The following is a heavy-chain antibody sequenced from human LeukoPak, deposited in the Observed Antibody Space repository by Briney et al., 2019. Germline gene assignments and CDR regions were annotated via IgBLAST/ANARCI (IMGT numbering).Heavy chain of an antibody. Sequence: SETLSLTCTVSGGSISSYYWSWIRQPAGKGLEWIGRIYTSGSTNYNPSLKSGVTRSVDTSKNQFSLKLSSVTAADTAVYYCARDSPYYDSSGYQASFDYWGQGTLVTVSS. J-gene: IGHJ4*02. V-gene: IGHV4-4*07. CDR2: IYTSGST. D-gene: IGHD3-22*01. CDR1: GGSISSYY. CDR3: ARDSPYYDSSGYQASFDY.